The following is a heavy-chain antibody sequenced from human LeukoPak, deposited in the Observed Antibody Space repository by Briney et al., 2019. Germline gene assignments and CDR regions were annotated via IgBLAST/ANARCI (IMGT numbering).Heavy chain of an antibody. D-gene: IGHD3-10*01. Sequence: GGSLRLSCAASGFTFSSYDMHWVRQAPGKGLEWVAIISYDGSFKYYADSVKGRFTISRDNSKNTLYLQMNSLRAEDTAVYYCARDSGVHSGSPFDYWGQGTLVTVSS. CDR1: GFTFSSYD. J-gene: IGHJ4*02. V-gene: IGHV3-30*03. CDR2: ISYDGSFK. CDR3: ARDSGVHSGSPFDY.